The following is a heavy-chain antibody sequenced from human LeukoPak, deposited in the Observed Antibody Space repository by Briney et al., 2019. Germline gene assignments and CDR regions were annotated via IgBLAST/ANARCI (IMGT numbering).Heavy chain of an antibody. Sequence: SETLSLTCTVSDDSVSSSRYYWTWIRQPPREGLEWIGYIYHGSATYNPSLESRVTLSMDTSKNQYSLKMTSVTAADTAVYYCAREGGRQWLVSGALDSWGQGTLVTVSS. J-gene: IGHJ5*01. CDR1: DDSVSSSRYY. V-gene: IGHV4-61*01. CDR2: IYHGSA. D-gene: IGHD6-19*01. CDR3: AREGGRQWLVSGALDS.